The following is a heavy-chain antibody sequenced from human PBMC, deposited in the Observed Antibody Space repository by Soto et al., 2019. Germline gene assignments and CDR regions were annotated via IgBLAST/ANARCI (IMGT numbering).Heavy chain of an antibody. CDR1: GYSCTTSW. D-gene: IGHD3-3*01. Sequence: ESLTISWQGSGYSCTTSWIGSVRQMPGKGLEWMGIIYPGDSDTRYSPSFQGQVTISVDKSISTAYLQWSSLTASDTAVYYCARTWSNYYYGMDVWGQGTTVTVSS. CDR2: IYPGDSDT. V-gene: IGHV5-51*01. CDR3: ARTWSNYYYGMDV. J-gene: IGHJ6*02.